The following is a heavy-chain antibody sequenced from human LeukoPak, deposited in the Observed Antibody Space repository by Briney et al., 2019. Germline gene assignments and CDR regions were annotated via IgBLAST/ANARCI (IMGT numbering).Heavy chain of an antibody. J-gene: IGHJ3*02. Sequence: SETQSLTCAVYGGSFIGNYWTWIRQPPGKGLEWIGEINHSGNTNYNPSLKSRVTISVDTPKNQISLKLSSVTAADTAVYYCARPIVVVPLRAFDIWGQGTMVTVSS. D-gene: IGHD2-21*01. CDR2: INHSGNT. CDR1: GGSFIGNY. CDR3: ARPIVVVPLRAFDI. V-gene: IGHV4-34*01.